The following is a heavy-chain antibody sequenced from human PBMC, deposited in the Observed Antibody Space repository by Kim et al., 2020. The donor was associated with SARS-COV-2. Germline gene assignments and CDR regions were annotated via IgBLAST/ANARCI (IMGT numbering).Heavy chain of an antibody. J-gene: IGHJ4*02. CDR1: GFTFSNAW. CDR2: IKSKTDGGTT. V-gene: IGHV3-15*01. D-gene: IGHD1-1*01. Sequence: GGSLRLSFAASGFTFSNAWMSWVRQAPGKGLEWVGRIKSKTDGGTTDYAAPVKGRFTISRDDSKNTLYLQMNSLKTEDTAVYYCTTDESIPGGFDYWGQGTLVTVSS. CDR3: TTDESIPGGFDY.